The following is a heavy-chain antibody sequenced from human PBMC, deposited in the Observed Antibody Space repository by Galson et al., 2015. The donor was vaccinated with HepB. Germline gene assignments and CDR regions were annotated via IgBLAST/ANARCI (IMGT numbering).Heavy chain of an antibody. V-gene: IGHV3-66*02. D-gene: IGHD5-18*01. CDR2: IHRGGST. Sequence: SLRLSCAASGFTASNNYMSWVRQAPGKGLEWVSGIHRGGSTYYADSVKGRFTISRDNSKNTLYLQMNSLKTEATAVYYCARDFRYSHGYHHYYYYGMDIWGQGPTVTGSS. CDR3: ARDFRYSHGYHHYYYYGMDI. J-gene: IGHJ6*02. CDR1: GFTASNNY.